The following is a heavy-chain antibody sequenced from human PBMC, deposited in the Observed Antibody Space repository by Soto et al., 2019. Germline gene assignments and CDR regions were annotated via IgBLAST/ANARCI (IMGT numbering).Heavy chain of an antibody. Sequence: SETLSLTCTVSGGSISSGGYYWSWIRQHPGKGLEWIGYIYYSGSTYYNPSLKSRVTISVDTSKNQFSLKLSSVTAADTAVYYCARDVSSGSYYLDYYYYGMDVWGQGTTVTVSS. CDR3: ARDVSSGSYYLDYYYYGMDV. CDR1: GGSISSGGYY. D-gene: IGHD3-10*01. CDR2: IYYSGST. J-gene: IGHJ6*02. V-gene: IGHV4-31*03.